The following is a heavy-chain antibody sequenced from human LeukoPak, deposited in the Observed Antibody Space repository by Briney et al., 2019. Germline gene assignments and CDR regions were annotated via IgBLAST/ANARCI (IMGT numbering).Heavy chain of an antibody. Sequence: PGGSLRLSCAASGFTFSSYAMSWVRQAPGKGLEWVSAISGSGGSTYYADSVKGRFTISRDNAKNSLYLQMNSLRAEDTAVYYCAKGGSYPDYYYYYMDVWGKGTTVTVSS. CDR1: GFTFSSYA. V-gene: IGHV3-23*01. CDR2: ISGSGGST. J-gene: IGHJ6*03. CDR3: AKGGSYPDYYYYYMDV.